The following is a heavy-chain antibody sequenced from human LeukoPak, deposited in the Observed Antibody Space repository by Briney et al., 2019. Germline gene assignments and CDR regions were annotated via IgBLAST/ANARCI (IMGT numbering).Heavy chain of an antibody. CDR1: GFTFGSYG. D-gene: IGHD5-12*01. J-gene: IGHJ4*02. Sequence: GGSLRLSCAASGFTFGSYGMHWVRQAPGKGLEWVAFIRYDGSNKYYADSVKGRFTISRDNSMNTLYLQMNSLRAEDTAVYYCAKDSMWLLDKDGIDYWGQGTLVTVSS. V-gene: IGHV3-30*02. CDR2: IRYDGSNK. CDR3: AKDSMWLLDKDGIDY.